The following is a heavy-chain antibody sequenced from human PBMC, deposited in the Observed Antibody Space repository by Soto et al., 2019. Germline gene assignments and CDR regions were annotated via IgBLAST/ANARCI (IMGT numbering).Heavy chain of an antibody. Sequence: QVQLVQSGAEVKKPGASVKVSCKASGYTFTGYYMHWVRQAPGQGLEWMGWINPNSGGTNYAQKFQGRVTMTRDTSVSTAYMELRRLRSDDTAVYFCARTLTAVVVAAATNNWFDPWGQGTLVTVSS. V-gene: IGHV1-2*02. CDR3: ARTLTAVVVAAATNNWFDP. J-gene: IGHJ5*02. D-gene: IGHD2-15*01. CDR1: GYTFTGYY. CDR2: INPNSGGT.